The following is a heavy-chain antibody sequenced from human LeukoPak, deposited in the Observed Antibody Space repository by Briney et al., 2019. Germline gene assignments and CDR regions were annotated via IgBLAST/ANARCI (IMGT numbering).Heavy chain of an antibody. J-gene: IGHJ4*02. CDR1: GVSIFSSY. V-gene: IGHV4-59*12. Sequence: SETLSLTCTVSGVSIFSSYWNWVRQPPGKGLEWIGYVHYSGSTNYNPSLKSRVTISVDTSKNQFSLKLSSVTAADTAVYYCAGVYDSSGYRPEFDYWGQGTLVTVSS. D-gene: IGHD3-22*01. CDR2: VHYSGST. CDR3: AGVYDSSGYRPEFDY.